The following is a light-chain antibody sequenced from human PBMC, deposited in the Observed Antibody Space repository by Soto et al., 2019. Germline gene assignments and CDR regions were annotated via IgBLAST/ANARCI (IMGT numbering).Light chain of an antibody. J-gene: IGLJ1*01. CDR3: SSCLGSSTLSGV. CDR1: TSDVGGYDY. Sequence: QSALTQPASVSGSPGQSITVSCTGTTSDVGGYDYVAWYQQHPGKAPKLMIYDVSSRPSGVSNRFSGSKSGNTASLTISGLQAEDEDDYYCSSCLGSSTLSGVFGTGTKVTVL. V-gene: IGLV2-14*01. CDR2: DVS.